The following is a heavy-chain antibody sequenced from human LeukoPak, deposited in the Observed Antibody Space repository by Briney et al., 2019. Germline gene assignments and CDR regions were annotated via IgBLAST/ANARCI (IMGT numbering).Heavy chain of an antibody. CDR2: IKQDGSEK. Sequence: GGSLRLSCVASGFTFSRYWMSWVRQAPGKGLEWVANIKQDGSEKYYVGSVNGRFSISRDNAKNLVYLQMNSLRAEDTAVYYCARVGVNTYDYGYRGQGTLVTVSS. J-gene: IGHJ4*02. V-gene: IGHV3-7*01. CDR1: GFTFSRYW. D-gene: IGHD3-16*01. CDR3: ARVGVNTYDYGY.